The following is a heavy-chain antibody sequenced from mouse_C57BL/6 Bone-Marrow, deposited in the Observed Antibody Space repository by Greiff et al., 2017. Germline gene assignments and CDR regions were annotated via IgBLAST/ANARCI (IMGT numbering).Heavy chain of an antibody. CDR1: GFTFSSYA. CDR2: ISDGGSYT. D-gene: IGHD1-1*01. J-gene: IGHJ4*01. V-gene: IGHV5-4*01. Sequence: EVHLVESGGGLVKPGGSLKLSCAASGFTFSSYAMSWVRQTPEKRLEWVATISDGGSYTYYPDNVKGRFTISRDNAKNNLYLQMSHLKSEDTAMYYCAREEITTVVANYAMDYWGQVTSVTVSS. CDR3: AREEITTVVANYAMDY.